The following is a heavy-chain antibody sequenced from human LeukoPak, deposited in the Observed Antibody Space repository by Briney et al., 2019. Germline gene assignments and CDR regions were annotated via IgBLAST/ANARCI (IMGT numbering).Heavy chain of an antibody. CDR2: ISGSDGTT. J-gene: IGHJ3*02. Sequence: GGSLRLSCAASGFTFSSYAMTWVRQAPGKGLEWVSAISGSDGTTYYADSVKGRFTISRDNSKNTLSLQMNSLRAEDTAVYYCARLYYDILTGYYHAFDIWGQGTMVTVSS. CDR1: GFTFSSYA. CDR3: ARLYYDILTGYYHAFDI. V-gene: IGHV3-23*01. D-gene: IGHD3-9*01.